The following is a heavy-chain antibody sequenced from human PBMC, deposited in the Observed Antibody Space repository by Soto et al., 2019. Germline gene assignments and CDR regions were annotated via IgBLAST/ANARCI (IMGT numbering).Heavy chain of an antibody. V-gene: IGHV3-23*01. CDR1: GFTFSSYA. D-gene: IGHD3-10*01. J-gene: IGHJ5*02. Sequence: GGSLRLSCAASGFTFSSYAMSWVRQAPGKGLEWVSAISGSGGSTYYADSVKGRFTISRDNSKNTLYLQMNSLRAEDTAVYYCAKEVLLLWFGESQNWFDPWGQGTLVTVSS. CDR3: AKEVLLLWFGESQNWFDP. CDR2: ISGSGGST.